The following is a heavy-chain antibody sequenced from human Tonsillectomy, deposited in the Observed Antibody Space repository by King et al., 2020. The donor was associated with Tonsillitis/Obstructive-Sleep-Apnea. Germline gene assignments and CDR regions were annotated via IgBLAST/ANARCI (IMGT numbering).Heavy chain of an antibody. V-gene: IGHV4-59*01. D-gene: IGHD2-2*01. Sequence: QLQESGPGLVKPSETLSLTCTVSGGSISSYYWSWIRQPPGKGLECVGYIFYSGGTNYNPSLKSRFTISVDTSKNQFSLKLISVTAADTAVYYCARDHCSSTSCYGNYYYMDVWGKGTTVTVSS. CDR2: IFYSGGT. J-gene: IGHJ6*03. CDR3: ARDHCSSTSCYGNYYYMDV. CDR1: GGSISSYY.